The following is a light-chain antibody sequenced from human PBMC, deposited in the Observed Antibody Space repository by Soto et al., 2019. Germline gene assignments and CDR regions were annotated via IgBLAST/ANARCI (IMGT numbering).Light chain of an antibody. Sequence: DIQMTQSPSSLSVSEGDRVTITCRASQGIDNRLAWYQQKPGKAPKLLIYAASTLQAVVVSRFRGSGSGTDFTLTISSLQPEDVATYYCQKYNSAPFTFGQGTRLEIK. CDR2: AAS. CDR1: QGIDNR. V-gene: IGKV1-27*01. CDR3: QKYNSAPFT. J-gene: IGKJ5*01.